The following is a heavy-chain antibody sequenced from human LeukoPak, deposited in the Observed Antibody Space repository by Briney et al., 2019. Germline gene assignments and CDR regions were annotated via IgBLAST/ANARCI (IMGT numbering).Heavy chain of an antibody. CDR2: IYHSGST. D-gene: IGHD3-10*01. Sequence: SETLSLTCAVSGGSISSGDYSWSWIRQPPGKGLEWIANIYHSGSTYYNPSLKSRVTMSVDRSKNQFSLRLSSVTAADTAVYYCARARRFGELSRAFDIWGQGTMVTVSS. CDR3: ARARRFGELSRAFDI. V-gene: IGHV4-30-2*01. J-gene: IGHJ3*02. CDR1: GGSISSGDYS.